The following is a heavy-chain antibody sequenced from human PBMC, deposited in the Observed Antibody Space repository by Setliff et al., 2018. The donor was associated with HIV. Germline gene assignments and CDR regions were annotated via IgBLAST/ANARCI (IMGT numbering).Heavy chain of an antibody. CDR1: GFTFSNYG. CDR2: VWYDGRNK. V-gene: IGHV3-33*01. Sequence: GESLKISCAASGFTFSNYGMHWVRQAPGKGLEWVAVVWYDGRNKYYTDSVKGRFTISRDNSKNTLYLQMNSLRAEDTAVYYCARAHYYDRGAFDIWGQGTMVTVS. D-gene: IGHD3-22*01. J-gene: IGHJ3*02. CDR3: ARAHYYDRGAFDI.